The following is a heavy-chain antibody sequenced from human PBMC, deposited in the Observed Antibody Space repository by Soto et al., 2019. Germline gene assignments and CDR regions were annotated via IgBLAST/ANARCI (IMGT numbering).Heavy chain of an antibody. J-gene: IGHJ4*02. Sequence: PGGSLRLSCAASGFTFSSYEMNWVRQAPGKGLEWVSYISSSGSTIYYADSVKGRFTISRDNAKNSLYLQMNSLRAEDTAVYYCARELEYHFDYWGQGTLVTVSS. CDR1: GFTFSSYE. CDR3: ARELEYHFDY. V-gene: IGHV3-48*03. CDR2: ISSSGSTI. D-gene: IGHD2-2*01.